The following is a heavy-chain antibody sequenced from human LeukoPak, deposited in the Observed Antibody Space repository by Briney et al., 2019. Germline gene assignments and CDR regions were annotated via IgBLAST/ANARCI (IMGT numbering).Heavy chain of an antibody. V-gene: IGHV5-10-1*01. CDR1: GYSFTSYW. Sequence: GESLKISCKGSGYSFTSYWISWVRQMPGKGLEWMGRIDPSDSYTNYSPSFQGHVTISAVKSISTAYLQWSSLKASDTAMYYCARRAYSSSWYYGMDVWGQGTTVTVSS. J-gene: IGHJ6*02. CDR2: IDPSDSYT. D-gene: IGHD6-13*01. CDR3: ARRAYSSSWYYGMDV.